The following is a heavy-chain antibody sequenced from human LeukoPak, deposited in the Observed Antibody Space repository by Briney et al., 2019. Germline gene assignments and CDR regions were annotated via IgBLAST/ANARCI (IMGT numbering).Heavy chain of an antibody. CDR1: GGSVSSYY. V-gene: IGHV4-59*02. Sequence: SQTLSLTCTVSGGSVSSYYWSWIRQPPGKGLEWIGYIYYSGSTNYNPSLKSRVTISVDTSKNQFSLKLSSVTAADTAVYYCARVRHGAFDIWGQGTMVTVSS. J-gene: IGHJ3*02. CDR3: ARVRHGAFDI. CDR2: IYYSGST.